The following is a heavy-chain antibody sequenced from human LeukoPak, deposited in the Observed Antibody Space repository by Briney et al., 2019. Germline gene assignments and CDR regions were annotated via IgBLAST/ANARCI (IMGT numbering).Heavy chain of an antibody. CDR2: ISAYNGNT. Sequence: GASVKVSCKASGYTFTSYGISWVRQAPGQGLEWMGGISAYNGNTNYAQKLQGRVTMTTDTYTSTAYMELRSLRSDDTAVYYCARAGITMVRGAHNGMDVWGQGTTVTVSS. V-gene: IGHV1-18*01. D-gene: IGHD3-10*01. CDR1: GYTFTSYG. J-gene: IGHJ6*02. CDR3: ARAGITMVRGAHNGMDV.